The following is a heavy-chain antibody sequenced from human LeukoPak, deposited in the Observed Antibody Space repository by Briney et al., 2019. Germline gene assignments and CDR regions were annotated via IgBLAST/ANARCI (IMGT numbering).Heavy chain of an antibody. Sequence: ASVKVSCKASGYTFTSYGFSWVRQAPGQGLEWMGWISAYNGNTNYAQKLQGRVTMTTDTSTSTAYMALRSLRSDDTAVYYCATDVGWDYYDSSGYFCPFDYWGQGTLVTVSS. V-gene: IGHV1-18*01. CDR1: GYTFTSYG. J-gene: IGHJ4*02. D-gene: IGHD3-22*01. CDR3: ATDVGWDYYDSSGYFCPFDY. CDR2: ISAYNGNT.